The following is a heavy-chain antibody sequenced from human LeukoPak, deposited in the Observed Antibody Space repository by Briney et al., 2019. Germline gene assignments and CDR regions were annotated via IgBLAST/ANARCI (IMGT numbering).Heavy chain of an antibody. V-gene: IGHV1-69*04. D-gene: IGHD4-17*01. Sequence: SVKVSCKASGGTFSSYAISWVRQAPGQGLEWMGRIIPILGIANYAQKFQGRVTITADKSTSTAYMELSSLRSEGAAVYYCARVGTTVTTTDVWGQGTTVTVSS. CDR2: IIPILGIA. CDR1: GGTFSSYA. CDR3: ARVGTTVTTTDV. J-gene: IGHJ6*02.